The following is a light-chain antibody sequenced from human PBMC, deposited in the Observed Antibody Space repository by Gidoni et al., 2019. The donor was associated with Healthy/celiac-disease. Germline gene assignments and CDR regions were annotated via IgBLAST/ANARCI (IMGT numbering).Light chain of an antibody. Sequence: MVLPQSPGTPASSPGESATLSCRAGQSVSSSYLAWYQQKPGQAPRLLIYGASSRATGIPDRFSGSGSGTDFTLTISRLEPEDFAVYYCQQYGSSPLTFGGGTKVEIK. J-gene: IGKJ4*01. CDR2: GAS. CDR1: QSVSSSY. CDR3: QQYGSSPLT. V-gene: IGKV3-20*01.